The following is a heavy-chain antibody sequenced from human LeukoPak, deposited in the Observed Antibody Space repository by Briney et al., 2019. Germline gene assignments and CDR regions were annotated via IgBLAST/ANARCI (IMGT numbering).Heavy chain of an antibody. J-gene: IGHJ4*02. CDR3: ARDGTTTEDY. Sequence: APVKLSCTSSGYTFTSFGISWVRQAPGQGLEWMGWISGYNDNTNYAKKFQGRVTMTTDTSTSTAYMELRSLRSDDTAVYYCARDGTTTEDYWGQGTLVTVSS. D-gene: IGHD1/OR15-1a*01. V-gene: IGHV1-18*01. CDR2: ISGYNDNT. CDR1: GYTFTSFG.